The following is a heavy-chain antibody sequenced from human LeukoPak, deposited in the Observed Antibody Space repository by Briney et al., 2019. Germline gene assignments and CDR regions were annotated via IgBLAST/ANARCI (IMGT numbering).Heavy chain of an antibody. CDR3: AKTGSSGYYYGRYYYYGMDV. CDR1: GFTFSSYA. Sequence: GGSLRLSCAASGFTFSSYAMSWVRQAPGKGLEWVSAISGSGGSTYYADSVKGRFTISRDNSKNTLYLQMNSLRAEDTAVYYCAKTGSSGYYYGRYYYYGMDVWGQGTTVTVSS. V-gene: IGHV3-23*01. CDR2: ISGSGGST. D-gene: IGHD3-22*01. J-gene: IGHJ6*02.